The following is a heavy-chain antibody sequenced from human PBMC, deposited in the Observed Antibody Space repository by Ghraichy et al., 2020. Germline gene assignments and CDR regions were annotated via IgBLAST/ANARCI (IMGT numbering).Heavy chain of an antibody. V-gene: IGHV4-34*01. D-gene: IGHD6-13*01. Sequence: SETLSLTCAVYGGSFSGYYWSWIRQPPGKGLEWIGEINHSGSTNYNPSLKSRVTISVDTSKNQFSLKLSSVTAADTAVYYCARGLINNIAAAGPYYFDYWGQGTLVTVSS. CDR1: GGSFSGYY. CDR2: INHSGST. J-gene: IGHJ4*02. CDR3: ARGLINNIAAAGPYYFDY.